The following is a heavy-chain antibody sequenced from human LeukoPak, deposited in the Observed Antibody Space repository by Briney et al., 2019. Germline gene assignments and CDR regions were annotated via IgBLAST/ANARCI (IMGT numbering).Heavy chain of an antibody. D-gene: IGHD5-24*01. CDR1: GGSFSGYY. J-gene: IGHJ4*02. V-gene: IGHV4-34*01. CDR3: ARGVDGTTPPYYFDY. CDR2: INHSAST. Sequence: SETLSLTCAVYGGSFSGYYWSWIRQPPGKGLEWIGEINHSASTNYNPSLKSRVTISVDTSKNQFSLKLSSVTAADTAVYHCARGVDGTTPPYYFDYWGQGTLVTVSS.